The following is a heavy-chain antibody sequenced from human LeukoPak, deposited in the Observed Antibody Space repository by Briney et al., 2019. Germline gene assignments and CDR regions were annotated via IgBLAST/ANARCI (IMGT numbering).Heavy chain of an antibody. CDR1: GFTFSGYA. J-gene: IGHJ6*02. Sequence: GGSLRLSCAASGFTFSGYAMDWVRQAPGRGLEWISSIGRGAGTTYYAASVKGRFAISGDHSKNTVYLQMTSLRAEDTAVYYCAKRGDYYYYGTDVWGHGTTVTVSS. CDR2: IGRGAGTT. V-gene: IGHV3-23*01. CDR3: AKRGDYYYYGTDV.